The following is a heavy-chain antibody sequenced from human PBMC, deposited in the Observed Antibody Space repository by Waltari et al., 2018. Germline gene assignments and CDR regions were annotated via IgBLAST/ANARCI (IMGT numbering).Heavy chain of an antibody. CDR1: GYPFTSYG. Sequence: VQLVQSGAAVKKPGASVKVSCTASGYPFTSYGITWVRQAPGQGLEWMGWISAYNGNTNYAQKLQGRVTMTTDTSTSTAYMELRSLRSDDTAVYYCARDNWNDQSRGAFDIWGQGTMVTVSS. V-gene: IGHV1-18*01. D-gene: IGHD1-20*01. CDR3: ARDNWNDQSRGAFDI. CDR2: ISAYNGNT. J-gene: IGHJ3*02.